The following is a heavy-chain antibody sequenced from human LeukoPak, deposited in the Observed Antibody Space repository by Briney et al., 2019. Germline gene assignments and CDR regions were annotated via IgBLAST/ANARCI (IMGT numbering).Heavy chain of an antibody. J-gene: IGHJ4*02. CDR3: TRRLDD. V-gene: IGHV3-23*01. D-gene: IGHD3-16*01. Sequence: GGSRRLSCAVSGFTFSGYAMSWVRQAPGKGLEWVSTISGSGDYTYYADSVKGRFTISRDNAQNSLYLQMNGLRVEDTAVYYCTRRLDDWGQGTLVTVSS. CDR2: ISGSGDYT. CDR1: GFTFSGYA.